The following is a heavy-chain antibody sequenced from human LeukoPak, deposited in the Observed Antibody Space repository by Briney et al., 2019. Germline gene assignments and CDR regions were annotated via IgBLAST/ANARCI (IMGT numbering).Heavy chain of an antibody. Sequence: SETLSLTCTVSGDSISNYYWSWIRQPPGKGLEWIGYVYYSGSTNYNPSLKSRVTISVDTSKNQFSLRLSSVTAADTAVCYCARDPGPYSGSYYGWDYWGQGTLVTVSS. CDR1: GDSISNYY. D-gene: IGHD1-26*01. V-gene: IGHV4-59*01. CDR2: VYYSGST. CDR3: ARDPGPYSGSYYGWDY. J-gene: IGHJ4*02.